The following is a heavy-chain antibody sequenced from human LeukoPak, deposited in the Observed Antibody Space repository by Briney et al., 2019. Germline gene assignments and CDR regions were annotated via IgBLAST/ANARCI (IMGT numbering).Heavy chain of an antibody. V-gene: IGHV3-48*03. CDR3: ARVRSAYSGSYYYYMDV. D-gene: IGHD6-6*01. J-gene: IGHJ6*03. Sequence: GGSLRLSCTASEFTFSNYQMNWVRQAPGKGLEWVSDISSSGSSIYYADSVKGRFTISRDNAKNSLFLQINSQRAEDTAVYYCARVRSAYSGSYYYYMDVWGKGTTVTVSS. CDR2: ISSSGSSI. CDR1: EFTFSNYQ.